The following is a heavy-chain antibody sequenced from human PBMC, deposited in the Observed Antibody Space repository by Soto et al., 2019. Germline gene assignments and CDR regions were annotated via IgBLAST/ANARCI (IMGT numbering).Heavy chain of an antibody. V-gene: IGHV3-23*01. D-gene: IGHD3-3*01. CDR3: ASTNAFWSGSFKFFDD. Sequence: GGSLRLSCSASGLTSPDFALSWLRQAPGKGLEWVSAVSGTGDATYYADSVQGRFTISRDKSRDTLSLQMSSLRADDTAVYYCASTNAFWSGSFKFFDDWGPGILVTVSS. J-gene: IGHJ4*02. CDR2: VSGTGDAT. CDR1: GLTSPDFA.